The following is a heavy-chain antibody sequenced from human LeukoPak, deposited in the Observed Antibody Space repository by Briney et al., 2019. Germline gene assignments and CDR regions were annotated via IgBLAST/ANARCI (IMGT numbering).Heavy chain of an antibody. CDR3: ATALITGDGDY. CDR2: IYPGDSDT. CDR1: GYSFTTYW. Sequence: GESLKISCKGSGYSFTTYWIGWVRQMPGKGLEWMGIIYPGDSDTRYSPSFQGQVTISVDKSITTAYLQWSSLKASDTAIYYCATALITGDGDYWGQGTLVTVSS. V-gene: IGHV5-51*01. J-gene: IGHJ4*02. D-gene: IGHD7-27*01.